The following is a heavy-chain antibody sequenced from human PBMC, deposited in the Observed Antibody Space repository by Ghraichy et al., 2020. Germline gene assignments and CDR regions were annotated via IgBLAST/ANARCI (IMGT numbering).Heavy chain of an antibody. D-gene: IGHD4-23*01. CDR2: IYYTGST. J-gene: IGHJ6*02. V-gene: IGHV4-59*01. Sequence: SETLSLTCTVSGGSIGSYYLSWIRQPPGKGLEWIGFIYYTGSTSYNPSLKSRATISQDTSKSQFSLKLSAVTAADTDLYYCARDRGGNSGSYYYGMDVWGQGTTVTVSS. CDR1: GGSIGSYY. CDR3: ARDRGGNSGSYYYGMDV.